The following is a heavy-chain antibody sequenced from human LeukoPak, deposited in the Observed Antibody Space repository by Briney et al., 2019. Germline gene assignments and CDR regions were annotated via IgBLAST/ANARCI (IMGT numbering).Heavy chain of an antibody. D-gene: IGHD1-26*01. CDR3: AKDQYGGSYYSIDY. CDR2: ISGSGGST. V-gene: IGHV3-23*01. J-gene: IGHJ4*02. CDR1: GFTFSSYA. Sequence: GGTLRLSCAASGFTFSSYAMSWVRQAPGKGLESGSAISGSGGSTYYAASVKGRFTISRDNSKNTLYLQMNSLRAEDTAVYYCAKDQYGGSYYSIDYWGQGTLVTVSS.